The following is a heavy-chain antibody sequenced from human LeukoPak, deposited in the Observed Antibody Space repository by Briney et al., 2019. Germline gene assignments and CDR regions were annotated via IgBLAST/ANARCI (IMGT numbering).Heavy chain of an antibody. CDR1: GYTFTGYY. CDR3: ARSYYGSGSYFGVPRYYYYYGMDV. J-gene: IGHJ6*02. Sequence: GASVKVSCKASGYTFTGYYMHWVRQAPGQGLEWMGWINPNSGGTNYAQKFQGRVTMTRDTSISTAYMELSRLRFDDTAVYYCARSYYGSGSYFGVPRYYYYYGMDVWGQGTTVTVSS. D-gene: IGHD3-10*01. CDR2: INPNSGGT. V-gene: IGHV1-2*02.